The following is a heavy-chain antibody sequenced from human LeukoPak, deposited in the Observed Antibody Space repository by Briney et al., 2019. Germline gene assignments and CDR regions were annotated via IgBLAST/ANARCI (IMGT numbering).Heavy chain of an antibody. J-gene: IGHJ4*02. D-gene: IGHD2-2*01. CDR2: MYSGGAT. CDR1: GFTVSSNY. CDR3: ARAHAYASSTWNY. Sequence: GESLRLSCALSGFTVSSNYMGWVRQAPGKGLDWVSVMYSGGATYYAGSVKGRFTISRNTSDNTVSLQMNNLRPDDTAVYYCARAHAYASSTWNYWGQGTLVTVSS. V-gene: IGHV3-66*02.